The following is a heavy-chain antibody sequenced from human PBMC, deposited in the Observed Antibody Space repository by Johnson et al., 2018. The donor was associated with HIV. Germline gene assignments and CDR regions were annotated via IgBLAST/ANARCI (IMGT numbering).Heavy chain of an antibody. CDR2: IYSAGST. CDR1: GFTVSSNY. Sequence: VQLVESGGDLIQPGGSLRLSCAASGFTVSSNYMSWVRQAPGKGLEWVSVIYSAGSTYYADSVKGRFTISRDNSKNTLYLQMNSLRAEDTALYYCARGINTVTTSGDAFDIWGQGTMVTLSS. D-gene: IGHD4-11*01. V-gene: IGHV3-53*01. J-gene: IGHJ3*02. CDR3: ARGINTVTTSGDAFDI.